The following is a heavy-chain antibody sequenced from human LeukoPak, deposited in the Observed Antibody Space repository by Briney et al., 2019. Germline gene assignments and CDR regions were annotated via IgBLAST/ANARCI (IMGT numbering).Heavy chain of an antibody. V-gene: IGHV1-69*05. J-gene: IGHJ4*02. CDR3: ARDLGYYYDSRVAL. D-gene: IGHD3-22*01. Sequence: EASVKVSCKASGGTFSSYAISWVRQAPGQGLEWMGGIIPIFGTANYAQKFQGRVTMTRDTSTSTVYMELSSLRSEDTAVYYCARDLGYYYDSRVALWGQGTLVTVSS. CDR2: IIPIFGTA. CDR1: GGTFSSYA.